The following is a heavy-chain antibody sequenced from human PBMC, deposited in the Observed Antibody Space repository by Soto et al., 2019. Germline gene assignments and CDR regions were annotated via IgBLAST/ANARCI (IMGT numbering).Heavy chain of an antibody. D-gene: IGHD2-2*01. CDR2: TYHSGNP. CDR3: ARGNLAMDRRDIVVVPAAYYFDY. V-gene: IGHV4-30-2*01. J-gene: IGHJ4*02. Sequence: PSETLSLTCDVSGDTISTGGYTWAWIRQPPGKALEWIGHTYHSGNPYYNPSLKSRVIISVDTSKNQFSLKLSSVTAADTAVYYCARGNLAMDRRDIVVVPAAYYFDYWGQGTLVTVSS. CDR1: GDTISTGGYT.